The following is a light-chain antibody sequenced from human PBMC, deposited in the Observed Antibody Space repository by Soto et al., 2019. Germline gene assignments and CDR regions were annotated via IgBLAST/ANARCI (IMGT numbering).Light chain of an antibody. J-gene: IGKJ5*01. CDR3: QQRSNWPLIT. V-gene: IGKV3-11*01. CDR1: QSVSSY. Sequence: EIVLTQSPATLFLSPGERATLSCRASQSVSSYLAWYQQKPGQAPRLLIYDASNRATGIPARFSGSGSGTDFTLTLSSLEPEDFAVYYCQQRSNWPLITFG. CDR2: DAS.